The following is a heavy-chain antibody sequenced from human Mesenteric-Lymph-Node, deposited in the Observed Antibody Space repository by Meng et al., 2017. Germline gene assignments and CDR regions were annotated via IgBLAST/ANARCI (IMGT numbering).Heavy chain of an antibody. CDR1: GGTFTRYA. CDR3: ARGYSSTGPREFDY. D-gene: IGHD2-2*01. Sequence: ASVKVSCKASGGTFTRYAMHWVRQAPGQGLEWMGWINPNSGGTNYAQKFQGRVTMTRDTSISTAYMELSRLRSDDTAVYYCARGYSSTGPREFDYWGQGTLVTVSS. V-gene: IGHV1-2*02. J-gene: IGHJ4*02. CDR2: INPNSGGT.